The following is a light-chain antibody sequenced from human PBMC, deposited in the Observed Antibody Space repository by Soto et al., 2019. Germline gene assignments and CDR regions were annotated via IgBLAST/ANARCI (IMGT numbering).Light chain of an antibody. CDR3: QQYGSSQTWT. V-gene: IGKV3-15*01. Sequence: EIMMTQSPATLSVSPGERATLSCRASQSVSSNLAWYQQKPGQAPRLLIYGASTRATGIPARFSGSGSGTDFTLTISRLEPEDFAVYYCQQYGSSQTWTFGQGTKVDIK. J-gene: IGKJ1*01. CDR2: GAS. CDR1: QSVSSN.